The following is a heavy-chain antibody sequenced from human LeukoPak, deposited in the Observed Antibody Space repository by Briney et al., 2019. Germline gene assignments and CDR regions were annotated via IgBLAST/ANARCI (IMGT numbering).Heavy chain of an antibody. D-gene: IGHD6-19*01. CDR1: GYTFTSYG. CDR3: ARGVDQWLVPQTWFDP. J-gene: IGHJ5*02. V-gene: IGHV1-18*01. CDR2: ISAYNGNT. Sequence: ASVKVSCKASGYTFTSYGISWVRQAPGQGLEWMGWISAYNGNTNYAQKLQGRVTMTTDTSTSTAYMELRSLRSDDTAVYYCARGVDQWLVPQTWFDPWGQGTLSPSPQ.